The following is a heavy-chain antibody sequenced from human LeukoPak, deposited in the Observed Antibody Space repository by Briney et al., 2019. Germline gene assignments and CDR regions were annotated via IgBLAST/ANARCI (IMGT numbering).Heavy chain of an antibody. J-gene: IGHJ6*03. CDR1: GYTFTSYG. CDR2: ISAYNGNT. V-gene: IGHV1-18*01. CDR3: ARWVDYYDASIYPYYFYYMDV. Sequence: ASVKVSCKASGYTFTSYGISWVRQAPGQGLEWMGWISAYNGNTHYAQKFQDRVTLTIDTSTTTAYMELRSLTSDDTAVYYCARWVDYYDASIYPYYFYYMDVWGEGTTVTVSS. D-gene: IGHD3-16*01.